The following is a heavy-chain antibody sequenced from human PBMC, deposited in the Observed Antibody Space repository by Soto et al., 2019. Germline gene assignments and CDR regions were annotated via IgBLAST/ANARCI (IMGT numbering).Heavy chain of an antibody. CDR1: GFTFSSYG. V-gene: IGHV3-23*01. CDR3: ANRNDYGSGSYFPFDH. CDR2: ISGSGGST. Sequence: EVQLLESGGGLVQPGGSLRLSCAASGFTFSSYGMSWVRLAPGKGLEWVSSISGSGGSTYYADSVKGRFTISRDNSKNTLYLQMSSLRAEDTAVYYCANRNDYGSGSYFPFDHWGQGTLVTVSS. J-gene: IGHJ4*02. D-gene: IGHD3-10*01.